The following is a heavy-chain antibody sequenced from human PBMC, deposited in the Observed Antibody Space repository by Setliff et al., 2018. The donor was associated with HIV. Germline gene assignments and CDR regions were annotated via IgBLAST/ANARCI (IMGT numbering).Heavy chain of an antibody. Sequence: GASVKVSCKASGYTFTGYYMHWVRQAPGQGLEWMGWINPNRGGTNYAQKFQGRATMTRDTSISTGYMELTRLRSDDTAVYYCARVVGADNWFDPWGQGTLVTVSS. J-gene: IGHJ5*02. CDR1: GYTFTGYY. D-gene: IGHD1-26*01. CDR2: INPNRGGT. CDR3: ARVVGADNWFDP. V-gene: IGHV1-2*02.